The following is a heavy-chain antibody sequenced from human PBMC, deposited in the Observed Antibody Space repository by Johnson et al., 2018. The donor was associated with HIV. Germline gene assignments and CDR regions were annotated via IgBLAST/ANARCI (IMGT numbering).Heavy chain of an antibody. D-gene: IGHD1-26*01. CDR1: EFTFSSYA. J-gene: IGHJ3*02. V-gene: IGHV3-20*04. CDR3: AKDEALGWELDPDAFDI. CDR2: INSNGGST. Sequence: VQLVESGGGLVQPGGSLRLSCAASEFTFSSYAMSWVRQAPGKGLEWVSGINSNGGSTVYADSVKGRFTISRDNAKNSLYLQMNSLRAEDTAVYYCAKDEALGWELDPDAFDIWGQGTMVTVSS.